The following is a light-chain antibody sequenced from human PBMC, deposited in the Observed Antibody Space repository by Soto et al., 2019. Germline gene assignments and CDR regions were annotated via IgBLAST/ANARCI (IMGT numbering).Light chain of an antibody. J-gene: IGLJ7*01. CDR3: AAWDVSLVV. Sequence: QPVLTQPPSAPGTPGQRVTISCSGSSSNIGTNTVIWYQQLPGAAPKLLIYSDNQRPSGVPDRFSGSKSGTSASLAISGLQSEDEADYYCAAWDVSLVVFGGGTQLTVL. CDR1: SSNIGTNT. CDR2: SDN. V-gene: IGLV1-44*01.